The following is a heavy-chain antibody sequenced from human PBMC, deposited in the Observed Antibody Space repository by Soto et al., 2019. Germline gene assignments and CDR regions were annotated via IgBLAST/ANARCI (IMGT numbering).Heavy chain of an antibody. CDR1: GGTFSSYA. Sequence: ASVKVSCKASGGTFSSYAISWVRQAPGQGLEWMGGIIPIFGTANYAQKFQGRVTITADESTSTAYMELSSLRSEDTAVYYCARGREHNIVVVPLDYWGQGTLVPSPQ. J-gene: IGHJ4*02. D-gene: IGHD2-2*01. CDR3: ARGREHNIVVVPLDY. CDR2: IIPIFGTA. V-gene: IGHV1-69*13.